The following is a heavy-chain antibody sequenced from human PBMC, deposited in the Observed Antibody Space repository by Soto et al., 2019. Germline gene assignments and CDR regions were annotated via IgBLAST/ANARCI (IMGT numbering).Heavy chain of an antibody. CDR3: ARSFMVPVDYLDS. V-gene: IGHV4-59*11. Sequence: ASETLSLTCTVSGAAIDSHYWSWIRQPPGKGLEWIGQVFYSGSTNYNPSLKSRVTISINASTKQFSLRLTAVSAADAAVYCCARSFMVPVDYLDSWGQGTLVTVSS. CDR1: GAAIDSHY. D-gene: IGHD3-10*01. J-gene: IGHJ4*02. CDR2: VFYSGST.